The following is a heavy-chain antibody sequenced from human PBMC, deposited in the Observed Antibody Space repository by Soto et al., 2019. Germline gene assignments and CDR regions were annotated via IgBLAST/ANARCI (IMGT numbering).Heavy chain of an antibody. CDR1: GLTFSSYW. D-gene: IGHD5-12*01. Sequence: PGGSLRLSCAASGLTFSSYWMSWVRQAPGKGLEWVANIKQDGSEKYYVDSVKGRFTISRDNAKNSLYLQMNSLRAEDTAVYYCARDGPYSGYDLDYWGQGTLVTVSS. V-gene: IGHV3-7*01. J-gene: IGHJ4*02. CDR2: IKQDGSEK. CDR3: ARDGPYSGYDLDY.